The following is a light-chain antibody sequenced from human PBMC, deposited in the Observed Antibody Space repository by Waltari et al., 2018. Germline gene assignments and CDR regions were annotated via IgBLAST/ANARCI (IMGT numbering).Light chain of an antibody. CDR3: SSYAGRNSFNVL. CDR2: EVS. Sequence: QSALTQPPSASGSPGQSVPISFTRPTRDSGSYNYIPRYQQHPGKAPKLLIYEVSEPPSGAPDRFSGSKSGNTASLTVSGLQADDEADYYCSSYAGRNSFNVLFGGGTKLTVL. V-gene: IGLV2-8*01. J-gene: IGLJ2*01. CDR1: TRDSGSYNY.